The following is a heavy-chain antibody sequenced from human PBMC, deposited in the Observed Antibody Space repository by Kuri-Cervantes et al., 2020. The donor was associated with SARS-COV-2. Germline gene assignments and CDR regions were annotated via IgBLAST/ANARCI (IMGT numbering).Heavy chain of an antibody. D-gene: IGHD3-16*01. CDR3: SSGGSQREWYY. Sequence: GGSLRLSCATSGFTFGNYFMHWVRRRPGKGLEWVSLISWGGGSTYYADSVKGRFTISRDNSKDSLFLQMNSLRSEDTAFYYCSSGGSQREWYYWGQGTLVTVSS. CDR1: GFTFGNYF. V-gene: IGHV3-43*01. CDR2: ISWGGGST. J-gene: IGHJ4*02.